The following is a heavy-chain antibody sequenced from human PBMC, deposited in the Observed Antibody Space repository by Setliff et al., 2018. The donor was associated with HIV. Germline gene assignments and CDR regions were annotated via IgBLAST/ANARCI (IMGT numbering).Heavy chain of an antibody. CDR1: GGSISNHW. CDR2: IQASGIN. CDR3: ARGDTYYHDRSGYVNPALDAFDI. D-gene: IGHD3-22*01. Sequence: SETLSLTCAVSGGSISNHWWSWVRQPPGKGLAWIAYIQASGINNHKPSLRSRATISVDMSKNQFSLNLNSVTPADTAVYHWARGDTYYHDRSGYVNPALDAFDICGRGTLVTVSS. V-gene: IGHV4-4*08. J-gene: IGHJ3*02.